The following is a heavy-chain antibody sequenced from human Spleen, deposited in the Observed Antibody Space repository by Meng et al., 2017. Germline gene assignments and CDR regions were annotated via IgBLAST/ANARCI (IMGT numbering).Heavy chain of an antibody. CDR1: GGSITSSTY. D-gene: IGHD5-12*01. J-gene: IGHJ6*02. V-gene: IGHV4-39*07. Sequence: GSLRLSCTVSGGSITSSTYWGWIRQPPGKGLEWIGSIYYSGTTYYNPSLKSRVTISVDTSKKQFSLKLNSVTAADTAVYYCVRDADLRGFWPDLYGMDVWGQGTTVTVSS. CDR2: IYYSGTT. CDR3: VRDADLRGFWPDLYGMDV.